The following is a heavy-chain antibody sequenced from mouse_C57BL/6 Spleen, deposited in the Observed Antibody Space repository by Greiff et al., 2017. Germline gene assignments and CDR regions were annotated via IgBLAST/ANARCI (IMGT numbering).Heavy chain of an antibody. CDR1: GYTFTSYW. J-gene: IGHJ1*03. Sequence: VQLQQPGAELVRPGSSVKLSCKASGYTFTSYWMDWVKQRPGQGLEWIGNIYPSDSETHYNQKFKDKATLTVDKSSSTAYMQLSSLASEDSAVYYCERRGRYYGSSYWYFDVWGTGTTVTVSS. V-gene: IGHV1-61*01. D-gene: IGHD1-1*01. CDR3: ERRGRYYGSSYWYFDV. CDR2: IYPSDSET.